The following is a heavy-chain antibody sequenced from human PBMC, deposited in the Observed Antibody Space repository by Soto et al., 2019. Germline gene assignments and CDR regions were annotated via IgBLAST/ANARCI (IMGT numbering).Heavy chain of an antibody. CDR2: ISAYNGNT. J-gene: IGHJ4*02. CDR1: GYTFTSYG. D-gene: IGHD3-22*01. Sequence: ASVKVSCKASGYTFTSYGISWVRQAPGQGLEWMGWISAYNGNTNYAQKLQGRVTMTTATSTSTVYLELRSLKSDDTAIYYCARDRLRCYDSSGFYSWDQGTMVTVSS. V-gene: IGHV1-18*01. CDR3: ARDRLRCYDSSGFYS.